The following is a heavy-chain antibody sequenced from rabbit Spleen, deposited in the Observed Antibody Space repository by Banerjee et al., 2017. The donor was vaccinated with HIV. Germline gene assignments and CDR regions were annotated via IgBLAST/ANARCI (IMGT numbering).Heavy chain of an antibody. J-gene: IGHJ4*01. Sequence: QEQLEESGGGLVKPEGSLTLTCKASGVSFSSSDYMCWVRQAPGKGLEWISCIAGSSSGFTYSATWAKGRFTISKTSSTTVTLQMTSLTAADTATYFCARDLGGGGYASYARALNLWGPGTLVTVS. V-gene: IGHV1S45*01. CDR3: ARDLGGGGYASYARALNL. CDR1: GVSFSSSDY. D-gene: IGHD6-1*01. CDR2: IAGSSSGFT.